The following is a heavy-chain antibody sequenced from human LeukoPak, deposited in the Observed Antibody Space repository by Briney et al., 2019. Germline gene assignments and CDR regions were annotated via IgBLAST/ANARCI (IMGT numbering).Heavy chain of an antibody. V-gene: IGHV3-23*01. CDR2: ISGSGGST. CDR3: AKDRQDYDSGDYFDY. D-gene: IGHD3-22*01. CDR1: GFTFSSYA. J-gene: IGHJ4*02. Sequence: GGSMRLSCAASGFTFSSYAMSWVRQAPGKGLEWVSAISGSGGSTYYADSVKGRFTISRDNSKNTLYLQMNSLRAEDTAVYYCAKDRQDYDSGDYFDYWGQGTLVTVSS.